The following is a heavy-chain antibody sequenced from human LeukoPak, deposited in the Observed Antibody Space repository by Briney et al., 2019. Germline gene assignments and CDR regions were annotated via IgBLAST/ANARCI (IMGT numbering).Heavy chain of an antibody. Sequence: SVKVSCKASGGTFSSYAISWVRQAPGQGLEWMGGIIPIFGTANYAQKFQGRVTITADESTSTSYMELSSLRSEDTAVYYCARGPAYSSGWYGDYYYYMDVWGKGTTVTVSS. CDR1: GGTFSSYA. CDR2: IIPIFGTA. CDR3: ARGPAYSSGWYGDYYYYMDV. V-gene: IGHV1-69*01. D-gene: IGHD6-19*01. J-gene: IGHJ6*03.